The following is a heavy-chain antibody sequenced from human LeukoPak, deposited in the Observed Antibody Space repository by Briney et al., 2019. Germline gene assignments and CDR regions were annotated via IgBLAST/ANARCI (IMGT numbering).Heavy chain of an antibody. CDR1: GYTFSTTH. D-gene: IGHD6-19*01. V-gene: IGHV1-46*01. CDR2: IHPSGSDT. Sequence: ASVKVSCKASGYTFSTTHMHWVRQAPGQGLEWMGIIHPSGSDTRSAQKFQGRVTPTSDTSTSTVYMELSSLTSEDTAVYYCARDLVGGWTIDYWGQGTLVTVSS. J-gene: IGHJ4*02. CDR3: ARDLVGGWTIDY.